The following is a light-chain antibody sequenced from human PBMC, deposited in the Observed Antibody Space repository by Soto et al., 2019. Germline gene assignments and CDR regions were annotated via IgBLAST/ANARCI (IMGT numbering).Light chain of an antibody. CDR3: QQTFSPPYT. J-gene: IGKJ2*01. V-gene: IGKV1-39*01. CDR1: QSISNS. Sequence: DIHMILSLSSLSASVGDTVTITCRASQSISNSLSWYQQKPGKAPKFLIYVASTLQRGVPSRFSGSGSGTDFTLTISSLQPEDVATYYCQQTFSPPYTFGQGTKLEIK. CDR2: VAS.